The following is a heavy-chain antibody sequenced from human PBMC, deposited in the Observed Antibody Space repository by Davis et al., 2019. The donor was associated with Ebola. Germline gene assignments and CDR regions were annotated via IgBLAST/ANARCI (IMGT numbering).Heavy chain of an antibody. CDR1: GYTFTGYY. CDR3: ARMGFGLDY. D-gene: IGHD3-10*01. J-gene: IGHJ4*02. V-gene: IGHV1-2*04. Sequence: AASVKVSCKASGYTFTGYYMHWVRQAPGQGLEWMGWINPNSGGTNYAQKFQGWVTMTRDTSTSTVYMELSSLRSEDTAVYYCARMGFGLDYWGQGTLVTVSS. CDR2: INPNSGGT.